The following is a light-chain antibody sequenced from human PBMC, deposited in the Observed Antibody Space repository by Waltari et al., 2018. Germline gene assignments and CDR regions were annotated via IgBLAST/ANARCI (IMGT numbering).Light chain of an antibody. CDR1: SSNIGNNY. J-gene: IGLJ7*01. CDR2: EDN. CDR3: GTWDSSLSGAV. V-gene: IGLV1-51*02. Sequence: QSVLTQPPSVSAAPGQRVTISCSGGSSNIGNNYVSWYRQFPGTAPKLLIYEDNARPSGVPGRFSGSKSGTSATLYITGLQAGDDADYYCGTWDSSLSGAVFGGGTHLTVL.